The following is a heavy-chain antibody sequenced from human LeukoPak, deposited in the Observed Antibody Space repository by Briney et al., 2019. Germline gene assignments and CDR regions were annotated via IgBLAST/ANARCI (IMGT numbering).Heavy chain of an antibody. J-gene: IGHJ3*02. D-gene: IGHD3-16*02. CDR2: ISSSGSTI. CDR1: GFTFSDYY. Sequence: KAGGSLRLSCAASGFTFSDYYMSWIRQAPGKGLEWVSYISSSGSTIYYADSVKGRFTISRDNAKNSLYLQMNSLRAEDTAVYYCARAVRLGELSLFDAFDIWGQGTMVTVSS. V-gene: IGHV3-11*01. CDR3: ARAVRLGELSLFDAFDI.